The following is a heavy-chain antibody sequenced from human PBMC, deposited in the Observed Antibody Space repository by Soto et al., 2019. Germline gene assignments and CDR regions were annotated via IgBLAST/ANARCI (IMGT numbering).Heavy chain of an antibody. D-gene: IGHD2-2*01. V-gene: IGHV1-69*01. CDR1: GGTFSSYD. CDR2: LIPIFGTA. Sequence: QVQLVQSGAEVKKPGSSVKVSCKASGGTFSSYDISWVRQAPGQGLEWMGGLIPIFGTATYAQKFQGRVTITADEFTSTAYMELRSLRSEDTAVYYCARVREYCSSTSGSSGGLAYWGQGTLVTVSS. J-gene: IGHJ4*02. CDR3: ARVREYCSSTSGSSGGLAY.